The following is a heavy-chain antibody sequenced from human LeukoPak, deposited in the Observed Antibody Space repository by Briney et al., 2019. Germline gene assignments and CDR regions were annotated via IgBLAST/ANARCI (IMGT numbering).Heavy chain of an antibody. Sequence: SETLSLTRTVSGGSISSYYWSWIRQPPGKGLEWIGYIYYSGSTNYNPSLKSRVTISVDTSKNQFSLKLSSVTAADTAVYYCARQRRSWFGESIDYWGQGTLVTVSS. CDR3: ARQRRSWFGESIDY. CDR1: GGSISSYY. CDR2: IYYSGST. J-gene: IGHJ4*02. D-gene: IGHD3-10*01. V-gene: IGHV4-59*08.